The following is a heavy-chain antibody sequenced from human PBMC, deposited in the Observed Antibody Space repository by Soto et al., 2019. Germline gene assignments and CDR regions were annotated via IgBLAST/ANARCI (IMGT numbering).Heavy chain of an antibody. CDR1: GFTFSSYA. CDR2: ISGSGGST. J-gene: IGHJ4*02. Sequence: EVQLLESGGGLVQPGGSLRLSCAASGFTFSSYAMSWVRQAPGKGLEWVSAISGSGGSTYYADSVKGRFTISRDNPKNSLYLQMNSLRAEDTAVYYGAKNFHHYLDYWGQGTLVTVSS. V-gene: IGHV3-23*01. CDR3: AKNFHHYLDY.